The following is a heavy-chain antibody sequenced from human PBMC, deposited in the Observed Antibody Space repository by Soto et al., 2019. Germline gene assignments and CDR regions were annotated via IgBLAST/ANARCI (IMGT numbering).Heavy chain of an antibody. J-gene: IGHJ4*02. Sequence: EVQLLESGGGLVQPGGSLRLSCAASGFTFSSYAMGWVRQAPGKGLEWVSAISGSGGSTYYADSVKGRFTISRDKSKNTLYLQMNSLRAEDTAVYYCAKDLISLPGSSDYWGQGTLVTVSS. V-gene: IGHV3-23*01. D-gene: IGHD3-10*01. CDR1: GFTFSSYA. CDR3: AKDLISLPGSSDY. CDR2: ISGSGGST.